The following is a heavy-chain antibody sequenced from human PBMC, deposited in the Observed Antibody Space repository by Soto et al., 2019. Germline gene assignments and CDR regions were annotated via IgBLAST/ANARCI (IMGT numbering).Heavy chain of an antibody. V-gene: IGHV2-5*02. CDR1: GFSLRTSGVG. D-gene: IGHD4-17*01. J-gene: IGHJ6*02. CDR2: IFWDEDK. Sequence: QITLKESGPTLVKPTQTLTLTCTFSGFSLRTSGVGVGWIRQPPGKALEWLALIFWDEDKRYSPSLKSRLTITKDPSKHQVVLTVTNMDPVDTATYDCSHSPDGDYVGYYGLDFWGPGTTVTVSS. CDR3: SHSPDGDYVGYYGLDF.